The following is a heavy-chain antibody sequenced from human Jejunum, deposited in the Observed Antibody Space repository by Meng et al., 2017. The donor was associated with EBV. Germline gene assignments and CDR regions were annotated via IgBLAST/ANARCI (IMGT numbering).Heavy chain of an antibody. Sequence: QVQLVESGGGVVQLGRSLRLSCAASGFTFSGHAMQWVRQAPGKGLKWVALISNDGNNKYYADSVKGRFTISRDNSKNTLYLQMNSLRVDDTALYYCTREWGADYWGQGTLVTVSS. J-gene: IGHJ4*02. CDR2: ISNDGNNK. V-gene: IGHV3-30-3*01. CDR1: GFTFSGHA. D-gene: IGHD3-16*01. CDR3: TREWGADY.